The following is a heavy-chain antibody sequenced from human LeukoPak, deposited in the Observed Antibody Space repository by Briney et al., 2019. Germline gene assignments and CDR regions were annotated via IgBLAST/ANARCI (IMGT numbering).Heavy chain of an antibody. CDR1: GFTFSSYG. Sequence: GGSLRLSCAASGFTFSSYGMSWVRQAPGKGLEWVSAISGSGGSTYYADSVKGRFTISRDNAKNSLYLQMNSLRAEDTAVYYCASLSSGFDAFDIWGQGTMVTVSS. V-gene: IGHV3-23*01. J-gene: IGHJ3*02. CDR2: ISGSGGST. CDR3: ASLSSGFDAFDI.